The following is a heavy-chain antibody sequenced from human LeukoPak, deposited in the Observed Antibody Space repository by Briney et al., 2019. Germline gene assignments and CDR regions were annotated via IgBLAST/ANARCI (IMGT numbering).Heavy chain of an antibody. CDR1: GGSISSGGYY. V-gene: IGHV4-30-2*01. CDR2: IYHSGST. CDR3: ARGDAEYFQR. Sequence: SETLSLTCTVSGGSISSGGYYWSWIRQPPGKGLEWIGYIYHSGSTYYNPSLKSRVTISVDRSKNQFSLKLSSVTAADTAVYYCARGDAEYFQRWGQGTLVTVSS. J-gene: IGHJ1*01. D-gene: IGHD2-21*02.